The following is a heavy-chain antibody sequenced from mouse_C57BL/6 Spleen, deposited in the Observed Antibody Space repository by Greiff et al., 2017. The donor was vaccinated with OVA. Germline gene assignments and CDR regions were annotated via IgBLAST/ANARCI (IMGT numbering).Heavy chain of an antibody. Sequence: VKLQESGPGLVQPSQSLSITCTVSGFSLTSYGVHWVRQSPGKGLEWLGVIWSGGSTDYNAAFISRLSISKDNSKSQVFFKMNSLQADDTAIYYCARNSDYYGSRAMDYWGQGTSVTVSS. V-gene: IGHV2-2*01. CDR2: IWSGGST. D-gene: IGHD1-1*01. J-gene: IGHJ4*01. CDR3: ARNSDYYGSRAMDY. CDR1: GFSLTSYG.